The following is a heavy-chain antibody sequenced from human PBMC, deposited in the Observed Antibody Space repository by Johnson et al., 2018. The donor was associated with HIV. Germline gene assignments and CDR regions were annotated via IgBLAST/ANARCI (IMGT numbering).Heavy chain of an antibody. CDR1: GITFSSYW. V-gene: IGHV3-7*05. CDR2: IKQDGSEK. CDR3: ARDYYDLPWGYDAFDI. J-gene: IGHJ3*02. D-gene: IGHD3-22*01. Sequence: VQLVESGGGLVQPGGSLRLSCAASGITFSSYWMSWVRQAPGKGLEWMANIKQDGSEKYYLDSVKGRFPISRDNAKNSLYLQMDSLRAEDTAVYYCARDYYDLPWGYDAFDIWGQGTMVTVSS.